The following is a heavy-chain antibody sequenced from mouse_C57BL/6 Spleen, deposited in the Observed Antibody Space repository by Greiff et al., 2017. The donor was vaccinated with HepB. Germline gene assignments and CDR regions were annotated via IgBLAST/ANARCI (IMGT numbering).Heavy chain of an antibody. D-gene: IGHD4-1*01. Sequence: EVQGVESGPELVKPGASVKISCKASGYSFTGYYMNWVKQSPEKSLEWIGEINPSTGGTTYNQKFKAKATLTVDKSSSTAYMQLKSLTSEDSAVYYCATRRGSPGTNYAMDYWGQGTSVTVSS. CDR1: GYSFTGYY. CDR2: INPSTGGT. CDR3: ATRRGSPGTNYAMDY. V-gene: IGHV1-42*01. J-gene: IGHJ4*01.